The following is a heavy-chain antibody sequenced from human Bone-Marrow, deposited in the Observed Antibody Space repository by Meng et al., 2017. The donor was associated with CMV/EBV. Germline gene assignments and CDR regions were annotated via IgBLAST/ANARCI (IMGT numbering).Heavy chain of an antibody. CDR3: ARGRTPSSIAAPEPFDY. J-gene: IGHJ4*02. CDR1: GYTFTGYY. V-gene: IGHV1-2*02. CDR2: INPNIGGT. Sequence: ASVKVSCKASGYTFTGYYMHWVRQAPGQGLEWMGWINPNIGGTNYAQKFQGRVTMTRDTSISTAYMELSRLRSDDTAVDYCARGRTPSSIAAPEPFDYWGQGTLVTVSS. D-gene: IGHD6-6*01.